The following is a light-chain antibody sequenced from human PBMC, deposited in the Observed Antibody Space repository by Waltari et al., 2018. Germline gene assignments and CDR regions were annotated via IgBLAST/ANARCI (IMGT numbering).Light chain of an antibody. V-gene: IGKV4-1*01. J-gene: IGKJ1*01. CDR2: WAS. Sequence: DVVMTQSPDSLAVSLGERATINCKSSQSLLYTSNNKNYLAWYQQKPGQRPKILIYWASIRESGVPDRFSGNVSGTDFTLTISGLEAEDVSSYFCLQELHTPRTFGQGTKVEIK. CDR3: LQELHTPRT. CDR1: QSLLYTSNNKNY.